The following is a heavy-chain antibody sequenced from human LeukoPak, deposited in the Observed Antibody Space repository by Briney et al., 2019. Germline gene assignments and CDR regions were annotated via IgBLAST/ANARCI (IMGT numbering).Heavy chain of an antibody. V-gene: IGHV3-74*03. J-gene: IGHJ6*02. CDR2: INSDGSST. D-gene: IGHD3-10*01. Sequence: GGSLRLSCAASGFTFSNYWMHWVRQAPGKGLVWVSRINSDGSSTTYADSVKGRFTISRDNAKNTLYLQMNSLRAEDTAVYYCARDYGRSRDYGMNVWGQGTTVTVSS. CDR1: GFTFSNYW. CDR3: ARDYGRSRDYGMNV.